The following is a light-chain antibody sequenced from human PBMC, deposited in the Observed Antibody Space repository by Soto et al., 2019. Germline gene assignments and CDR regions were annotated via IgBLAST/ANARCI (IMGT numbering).Light chain of an antibody. CDR1: QGISSW. J-gene: IGKJ4*01. Sequence: DIQMTQSPSSVSASVGDRVSITCRASQGISSWLAWYQQKPGRAPKLLIYTGSSLQSGVPSRFSSTGSGTDFTITISRLQPEDVATYYCQQANSFPLTFGGGTKVEIK. CDR3: QQANSFPLT. V-gene: IGKV1-12*01. CDR2: TGS.